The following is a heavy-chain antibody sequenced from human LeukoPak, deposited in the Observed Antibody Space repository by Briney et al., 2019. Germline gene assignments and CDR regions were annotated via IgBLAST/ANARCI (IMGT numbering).Heavy chain of an antibody. CDR3: ARLGQYTSSWYKYDYFDY. CDR1: GYTITNSW. V-gene: IGHV5-51*01. Sequence: GESLKISCKGSGYTITNSWIGWVRQMPGKGLEWVGSIHLGDSDTKYSPSYQGQVTMSVDTSITTAYLQWSSLKASDSAMYFCARLGQYTSSWYKYDYFDYGGQGTQVTVSS. CDR2: IHLGDSDT. D-gene: IGHD6-13*01. J-gene: IGHJ4*02.